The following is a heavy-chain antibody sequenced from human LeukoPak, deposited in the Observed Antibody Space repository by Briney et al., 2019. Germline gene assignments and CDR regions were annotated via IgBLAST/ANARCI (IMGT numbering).Heavy chain of an antibody. J-gene: IGHJ4*02. Sequence: GGSLRLSCAASGFTFSSYSMNWVRQAPGKGLEWVSSISSSSSYIYYADSVKGRFTISRDNAKNSLYLQMNSLRAEDTAAYYCAKGIAARSSFDYWAREPWSPSPQ. D-gene: IGHD6-6*01. CDR2: ISSSSSYI. CDR3: AKGIAARSSFDY. CDR1: GFTFSSYS. V-gene: IGHV3-21*01.